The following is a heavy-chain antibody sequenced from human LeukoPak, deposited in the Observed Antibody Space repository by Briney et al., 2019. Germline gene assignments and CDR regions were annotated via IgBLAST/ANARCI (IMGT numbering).Heavy chain of an antibody. V-gene: IGHV1-69*04. J-gene: IGHJ6*02. CDR1: GGTFSSYA. D-gene: IGHD6-19*01. CDR2: IIPILGIA. CDR3: ARGSQQWLSTNYCCWVMDV. Sequence: SVKVSCKASGGTFSSYAISWVRQAPGQGLEWMGRIIPILGIANYAQKFQGRVTITEDKSTSTAYMELSSLRAEDTAVYYCARGSQQWLSTNYCCWVMDVWGQGTTVTVSS.